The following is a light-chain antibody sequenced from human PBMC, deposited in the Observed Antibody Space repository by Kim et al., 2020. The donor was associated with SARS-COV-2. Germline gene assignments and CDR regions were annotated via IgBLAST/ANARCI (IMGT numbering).Light chain of an antibody. CDR3: QQRSNWPLT. CDR2: DAS. CDR1: QSVSTY. V-gene: IGKV3-11*01. J-gene: IGKJ4*01. Sequence: EIVSTQSPATLSLSQGERVTLSCRASQSVSTYLAWYQQKPGQAPSLLVYDASNRATGIPARFSGSGSGTDFTLTISSLEPEDLAVYYCQQRSNWPLTFGGGTKVDIK.